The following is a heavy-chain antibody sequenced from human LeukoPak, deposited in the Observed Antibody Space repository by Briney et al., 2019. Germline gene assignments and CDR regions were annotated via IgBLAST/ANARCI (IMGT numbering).Heavy chain of an antibody. D-gene: IGHD3-10*01. CDR3: AKDRDYYGSGSYSSFDY. J-gene: IGHJ4*02. CDR2: ISYDGSNK. V-gene: IGHV3-30*18. Sequence: RRFRWAPDHEKERVAVISYDGSNKYYADSVKGRFTISRDNSKNTLYLQMNSLRAEDTAVYYCAKDRDYYGSGSYSSFDYWGQGTLVTVSS.